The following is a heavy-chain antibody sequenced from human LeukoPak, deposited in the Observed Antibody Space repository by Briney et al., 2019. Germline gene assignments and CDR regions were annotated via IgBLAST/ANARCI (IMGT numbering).Heavy chain of an antibody. CDR3: AKSHASIWNVYDY. J-gene: IGHJ4*02. CDR2: ITAGGDGT. V-gene: IGHV3-23*01. D-gene: IGHD1-1*01. Sequence: GGSLRLSCAASGFTFSGYAMSWVRLAPGKGLEWVSAITAGGDGTYYADSVKGRFTISRDNLKSMVFLQMNSLRAEDTAIYYCAKSHASIWNVYDYWGQGTLVTVSS. CDR1: GFTFSGYA.